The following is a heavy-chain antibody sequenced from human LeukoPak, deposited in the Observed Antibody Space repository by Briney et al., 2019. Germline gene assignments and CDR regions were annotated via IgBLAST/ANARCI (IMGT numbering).Heavy chain of an antibody. CDR1: GGSFSGYY. D-gene: IGHD1-26*01. J-gene: IGHJ4*02. CDR3: ARVLVGAKNFDY. V-gene: IGHV4-34*01. Sequence: KPSETLSLTCAVYGGSFSGYYWSWIRQPPGKGLEWIGEINHSGSTNYNPSLKSRVTISVDTSKNQFSLKLSSVTAADTAVYFCARVLVGAKNFDYWGQGTLVTVSS. CDR2: INHSGST.